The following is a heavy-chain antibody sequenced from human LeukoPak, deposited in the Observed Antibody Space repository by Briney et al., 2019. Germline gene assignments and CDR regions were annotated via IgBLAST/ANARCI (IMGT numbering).Heavy chain of an antibody. CDR3: AKSVPAAILGPLNWFDP. V-gene: IGHV3-23*01. CDR1: GFTFSSYA. CDR2: ISGSGGST. D-gene: IGHD2-2*02. J-gene: IGHJ5*02. Sequence: PGRSLRLSCAASGFTFSSYAMSWVRQAPGKGLEWVSAISGSGGSTYYADSVKGRFTISRDNSKNTLYLQMNSLRAEDTAVYYCAKSVPAAILGPLNWFDPWGQGTLVTVSS.